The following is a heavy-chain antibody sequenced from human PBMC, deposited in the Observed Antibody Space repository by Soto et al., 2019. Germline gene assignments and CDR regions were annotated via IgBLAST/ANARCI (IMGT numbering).Heavy chain of an antibody. Sequence: QVQLVQSGAEVKKPGASVKVSCKASGYTFTSYYMHWVRQAPGQGLEWMGMINPSGGSTDYAQKFQGRVTMTRDTSTSTVYMALSSLRSEDTAVYYCARGTGTAAAYYYYSMVVWGQGTTVTVSS. J-gene: IGHJ6*03. V-gene: IGHV1-46*03. D-gene: IGHD6-13*01. CDR3: ARGTGTAAAYYYYSMVV. CDR2: INPSGGST. CDR1: GYTFTSYY.